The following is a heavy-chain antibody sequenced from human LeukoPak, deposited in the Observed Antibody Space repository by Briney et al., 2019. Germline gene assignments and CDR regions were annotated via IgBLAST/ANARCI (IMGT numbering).Heavy chain of an antibody. V-gene: IGHV3-74*01. D-gene: IGHD6-19*01. Sequence: GGSLRLSCAASGFTFSKYWMLWVRQAPGRGLESVSRINTDGTVTTYADSVKGRFTVSRDNADNTMFLQMNSVRDDDTAVYYCATKQWLAPPPDSWGQGTPVTVSS. CDR2: INTDGTVT. CDR1: GFTFSKYW. CDR3: ATKQWLAPPPDS. J-gene: IGHJ4*02.